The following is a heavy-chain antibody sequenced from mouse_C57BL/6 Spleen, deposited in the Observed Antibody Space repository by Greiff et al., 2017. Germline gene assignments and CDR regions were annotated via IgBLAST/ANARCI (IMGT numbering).Heavy chain of an antibody. CDR3: ARQTAQARYYFDD. CDR1: GFTFSSYG. Sequence: EVKLQESGGDLVKPGGSLKLSCAASGFTFSSYGMSWVRQTPDKRLEWVATISSGGSYTYYPDSVKGRFTISRDNAKNTLYLQMSSLKSEDTAMYYCARQTAQARYYFDDWGQGTTLTVSS. V-gene: IGHV5-6*01. CDR2: ISSGGSYT. D-gene: IGHD3-2*02. J-gene: IGHJ2*01.